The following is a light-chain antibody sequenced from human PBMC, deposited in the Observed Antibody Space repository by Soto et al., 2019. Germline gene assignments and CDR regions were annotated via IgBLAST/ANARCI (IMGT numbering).Light chain of an antibody. CDR1: KSDVGSNNL. Sequence: QSVLTQPASVSGSPGQSITISCTGTKSDVGSNNLVSWYQQHPGKAPKVIIYEVSERPSGVSDRFSGSKSGNTASLMISGLQAEDEADYYCCSYAGSSTQSYVFGSGTKVTVL. CDR2: EVS. V-gene: IGLV2-23*02. J-gene: IGLJ1*01. CDR3: CSYAGSSTQSYV.